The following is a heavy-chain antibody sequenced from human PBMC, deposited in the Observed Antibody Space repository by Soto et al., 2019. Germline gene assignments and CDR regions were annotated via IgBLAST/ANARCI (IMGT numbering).Heavy chain of an antibody. CDR1: GFTFSNYG. D-gene: IGHD3-10*01. CDR3: ANDSGEPHDPPLCGWCDP. Sequence: QVQLVESGGGVVQPGRSLRLSCEAYGFTFSNYGFHWVRQAPGKGLEWVAVISYDGSHKYYTDSVKGRFTISRDNSKNTVLLQMNDLRPDDTAVYCCANDSGEPHDPPLCGWCDPWGRGSLVTVSS. J-gene: IGHJ5*02. V-gene: IGHV3-30*18. CDR2: ISYDGSHK.